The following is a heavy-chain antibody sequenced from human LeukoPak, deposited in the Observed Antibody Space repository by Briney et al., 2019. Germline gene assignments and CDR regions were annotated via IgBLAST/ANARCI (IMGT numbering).Heavy chain of an antibody. CDR2: IIPILGIA. J-gene: IGHJ3*02. CDR3: ARVPSGFGESIDI. CDR1: GGTFSSYA. D-gene: IGHD3-10*01. V-gene: IGHV1-69*04. Sequence: SVKVSCKASGGTFSSYAISWVRQAPGQGLEWMGRIIPILGIANYAQKFQGRVTITADKSTSTAYMELSSLRSEDTAVYYCARVPSGFGESIDIWGQGTMVTVSS.